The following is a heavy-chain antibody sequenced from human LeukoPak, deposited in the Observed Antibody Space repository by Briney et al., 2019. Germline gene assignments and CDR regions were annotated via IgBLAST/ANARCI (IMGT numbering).Heavy chain of an antibody. CDR2: ITIRSTHK. J-gene: IGHJ4*02. V-gene: IGHV3-21*01. D-gene: IGHD1/OR15-1a*01. CDR1: GFTFSSYT. Sequence: GGSLRLSCAASGFTFSSYTMSWVRQAPGKGLEWVSAITIRSTHKYYADSVKGRFTISRDNAKNSVSLEMDSLRAEDTAVYYCVKGNTTKAGLPDYWGQGTLVTVSS. CDR3: VKGNTTKAGLPDY.